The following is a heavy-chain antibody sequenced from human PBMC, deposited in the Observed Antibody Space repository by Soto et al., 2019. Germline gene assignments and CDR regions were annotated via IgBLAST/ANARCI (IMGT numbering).Heavy chain of an antibody. D-gene: IGHD3-10*01. CDR3: ARRSYYGSGSIFDY. V-gene: IGHV4-39*01. CDR2: IYYSGST. J-gene: IGHJ4*02. CDR1: GGSISSSGYY. Sequence: QLQLQESGPGLVKPSETLSLTCTVSGGSISSSGYYWGWIRQPPGKGLEWIGNIYYSGSTNYNPSLKSRVTISVDTSKNQFSLKVSSVTAAHTAVYYCARRSYYGSGSIFDYWGQGTLVTVSS.